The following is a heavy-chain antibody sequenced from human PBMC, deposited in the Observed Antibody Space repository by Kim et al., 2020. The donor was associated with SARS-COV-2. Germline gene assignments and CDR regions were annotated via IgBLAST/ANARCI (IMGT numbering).Heavy chain of an antibody. CDR2: GST. Sequence: GSTHYNPSLQSRVTLSVDTSQNQFSLKLSSVTAADTAVYYCARDRNGSFDPWGQGTLVTVSS. V-gene: IGHV4-31*02. D-gene: IGHD3-10*01. J-gene: IGHJ5*02. CDR3: ARDRNGSFDP.